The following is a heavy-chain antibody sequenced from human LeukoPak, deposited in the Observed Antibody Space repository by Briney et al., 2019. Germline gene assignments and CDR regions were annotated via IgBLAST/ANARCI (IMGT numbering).Heavy chain of an antibody. J-gene: IGHJ4*02. V-gene: IGHV4-61*02. CDR1: GGSISSGSYY. CDR3: AREDSSGWYYFDY. Sequence: SQTLSLTCTVSGGSISSGSYYWSWIRQPAGKGLEWIGRIYTSGSTNYNPSLKSRVTMSVDTSKNQFSLKLSSVTAADTAVYYCAREDSSGWYYFDYWGQGTLVTVSS. D-gene: IGHD6-19*01. CDR2: IYTSGST.